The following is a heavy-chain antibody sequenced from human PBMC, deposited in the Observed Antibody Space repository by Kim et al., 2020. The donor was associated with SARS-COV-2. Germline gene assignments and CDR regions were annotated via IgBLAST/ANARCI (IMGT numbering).Heavy chain of an antibody. CDR2: ISGNGGTE. D-gene: IGHD1-26*01. Sequence: GGSLRLSFVASGFTFDNSAMHWVRQVPGKGLELVSLISGNGGTEYYAESWKGRFTISIDKSKNTLYLQMNGLRTEDTALYDCVRGSGGLPRYWGQG. J-gene: IGHJ4*02. CDR1: GFTFDNSA. V-gene: IGHV3-43*02. CDR3: VRGSGGLPRY.